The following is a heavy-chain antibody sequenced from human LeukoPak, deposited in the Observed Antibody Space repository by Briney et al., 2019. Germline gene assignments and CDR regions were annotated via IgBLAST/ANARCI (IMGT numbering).Heavy chain of an antibody. J-gene: IGHJ4*02. CDR3: VKYSSGWYYDY. D-gene: IGHD6-19*01. CDR2: INDNGRST. V-gene: IGHV3-64D*09. CDR1: GFTFSKYA. Sequence: GGSLRLSCSASGFTFSKYAMHWVRQAPGKGLEYVSAINDNGRSTYYADSVKGRFSISRDNSKSTLYLQMSSLRTEDTAVYYCVKYSSGWYYDYWGQGTPVTVSS.